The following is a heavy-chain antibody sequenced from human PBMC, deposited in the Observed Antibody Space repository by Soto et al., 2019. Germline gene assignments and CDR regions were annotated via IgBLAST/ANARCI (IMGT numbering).Heavy chain of an antibody. Sequence: ASVKVSCKASGYTFTSRYMHWVRQAPGQGLEWMGRINPSDGSTTYAQKFQGRVTMTRDKSTSTPYMGLSSLRSEDTAVYYCARGITLPTPLDYWGQGTLVTVSS. V-gene: IGHV1-46*01. D-gene: IGHD1-20*01. CDR3: ARGITLPTPLDY. CDR2: INPSDGST. J-gene: IGHJ4*02. CDR1: GYTFTSRY.